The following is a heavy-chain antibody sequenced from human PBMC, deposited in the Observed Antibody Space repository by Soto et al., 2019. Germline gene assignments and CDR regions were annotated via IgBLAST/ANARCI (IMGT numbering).Heavy chain of an antibody. V-gene: IGHV3-23*01. D-gene: IGHD1-26*01. J-gene: IGHJ1*01. Sequence: GGSLRLSCAASGFTFSNYAMNWVRRAPGKGLEWVSALSASGGNTYYADSVKGRFTISRDNSKNTLYLQMNSLSADDTAVYYCAKSGTVANRGYFPPWGQGTLVTVSS. CDR2: LSASGGNT. CDR3: AKSGTVANRGYFPP. CDR1: GFTFSNYA.